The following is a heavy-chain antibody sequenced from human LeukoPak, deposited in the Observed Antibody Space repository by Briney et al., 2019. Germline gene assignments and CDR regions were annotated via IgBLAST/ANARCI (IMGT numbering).Heavy chain of an antibody. CDR3: AKDLNYDILTGYQPQGAFDI. J-gene: IGHJ3*02. D-gene: IGHD3-9*01. V-gene: IGHV3-21*04. Sequence: GGSLRLSCAASGFTFSSYSMNWVRQAPGKGLEWVSSISSSSSYIYYADSVKGRFTISRDNSKNTLYLQMNSLRAEDTAVYYCAKDLNYDILTGYQPQGAFDIWGQGTMVTVSS. CDR2: ISSSSSYI. CDR1: GFTFSSYS.